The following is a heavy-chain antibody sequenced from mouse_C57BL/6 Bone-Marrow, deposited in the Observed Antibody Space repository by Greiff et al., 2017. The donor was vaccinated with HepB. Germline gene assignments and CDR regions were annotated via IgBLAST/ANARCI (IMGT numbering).Heavy chain of an antibody. Sequence: QVQLQQSGAELVRPGTSVKVSCKASGYAFTNYLIEWVKQRPGQGLEWIGVINPGSGGTNYNEKFKGKATLTADKSSSTAYMQLSSLTSEDSAVYCCASAGYGFAYWGQGTLVTVSA. CDR1: GYAFTNYL. D-gene: IGHD1-2*01. J-gene: IGHJ3*01. CDR3: ASAGYGFAY. V-gene: IGHV1-54*01. CDR2: INPGSGGT.